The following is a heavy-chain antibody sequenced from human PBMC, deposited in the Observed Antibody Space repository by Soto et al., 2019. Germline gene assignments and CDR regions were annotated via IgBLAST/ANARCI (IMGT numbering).Heavy chain of an antibody. CDR1: GFTFSSFS. D-gene: IGHD4-17*01. CDR2: IGISSSSV. CDR3: ARDSSYGFDY. Sequence: EVQLVESGGGLVHPGESLRLSCAASGFTFSSFSMNWVRQAPGKGLEWISYIGISSSSVTYADSVKGRFTISGDNADNSLYLQMHSLSAEDTAVYYGARDSSYGFDYCGRVALLTVSS. J-gene: IGHJ4*03. V-gene: IGHV3-48*01.